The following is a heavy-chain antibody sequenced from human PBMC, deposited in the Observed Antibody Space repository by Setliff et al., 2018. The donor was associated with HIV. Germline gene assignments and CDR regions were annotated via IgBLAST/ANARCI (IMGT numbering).Heavy chain of an antibody. CDR1: GYDFTAYA. D-gene: IGHD6-19*01. CDR3: ARLGSGWSDSYYSAMDV. J-gene: IGHJ6*02. Sequence: ASVKVSCKASGYDFTAYAISWVRQAPGQGLEWMGRIGGDNANIKFAQSFQGRVTMTTDTSTNTAYLELTSLRSDDTAVYYCARLGSGWSDSYYSAMDVWGQGTTVTVSS. CDR2: IGGDNANI. V-gene: IGHV1-18*01.